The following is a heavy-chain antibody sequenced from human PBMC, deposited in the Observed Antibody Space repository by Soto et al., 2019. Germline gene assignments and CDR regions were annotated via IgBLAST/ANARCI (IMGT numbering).Heavy chain of an antibody. CDR1: GSSISNSNYY. D-gene: IGHD3-16*01. J-gene: IGHJ5*02. Sequence: SSETLSLTCNVSGSSISNSNYYWGWVRQPPGKGLEWIGNIYYSGSTNYNPSLKSRVTISVDTSKNQFSLKLSSVTAADTAVYYCARDQASFFGNWFDPWGQGTLVTVSS. CDR2: IYYSGST. V-gene: IGHV4-31*03. CDR3: ARDQASFFGNWFDP.